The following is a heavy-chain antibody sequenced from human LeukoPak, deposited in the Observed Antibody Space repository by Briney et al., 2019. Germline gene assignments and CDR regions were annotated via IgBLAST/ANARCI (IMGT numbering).Heavy chain of an antibody. Sequence: PSETLSLTCTVSGGSISSGFYYWGWIRQPPGKGLEWIGSIYHSGSTYYNPSLKSRVTISVDTSKNQFSLKLSSVTAADTSVYYCARDWQQLVDAFDIWGQGTMVTVSS. V-gene: IGHV4-39*07. CDR1: GGSISSGFYY. J-gene: IGHJ3*02. CDR3: ARDWQQLVDAFDI. CDR2: IYHSGST. D-gene: IGHD6-13*01.